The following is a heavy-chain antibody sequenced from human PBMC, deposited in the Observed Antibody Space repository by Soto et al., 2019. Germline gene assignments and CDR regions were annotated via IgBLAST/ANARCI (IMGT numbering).Heavy chain of an antibody. CDR1: GFSLSTSGVG. V-gene: IGHV2-5*02. CDR3: AHSRSGLGGANFDY. J-gene: IGHJ4*02. Sequence: QITLKESGPTLIKPTQTLTLTCTFSGFSLSTSGVGVGWIRQPPGKALEWLALIYWDDDKRYSPSLKSRLTITQDTSKNQVVLTMTNMDPVDTATYYCAHSRSGLGGANFDYWGQGTLVTVSS. CDR2: IYWDDDK. D-gene: IGHD3-16*01.